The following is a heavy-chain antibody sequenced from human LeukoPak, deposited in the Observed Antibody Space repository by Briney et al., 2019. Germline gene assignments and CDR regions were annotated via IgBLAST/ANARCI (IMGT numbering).Heavy chain of an antibody. CDR2: VDLDGGGK. J-gene: IGHJ4*02. Sequence: GGSLRLSCVASGFAFSSYWMAWVCQAPGRGLAWVASVDLDGGGKYSVDSVKGRFTISRDNAKNSLYLQMDSLRAEDTAVYYCARAAYASSSDSWGQGTLVTVSS. D-gene: IGHD6-6*01. CDR3: ARAAYASSSDS. CDR1: GFAFSSYW. V-gene: IGHV3-7*05.